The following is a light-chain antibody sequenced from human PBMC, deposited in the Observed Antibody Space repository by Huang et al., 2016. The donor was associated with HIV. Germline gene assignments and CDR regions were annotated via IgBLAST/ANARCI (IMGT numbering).Light chain of an antibody. V-gene: IGKV3-11*01. CDR3: QQRSSWPFT. Sequence: EIVLTQSPATLSLSPGERATLSCRASQSVNTYLAWYRQKPGQAPRLLIYDASTRATGIPARFSGSGSGTDFTLTISRVEPEDFAVYYCQQRSSWPFTFGPGTKADVK. CDR2: DAS. CDR1: QSVNTY. J-gene: IGKJ3*01.